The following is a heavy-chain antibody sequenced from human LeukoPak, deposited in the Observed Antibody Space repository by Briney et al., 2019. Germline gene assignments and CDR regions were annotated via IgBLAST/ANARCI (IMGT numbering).Heavy chain of an antibody. Sequence: SQTLSLTCTVSGGSISSGGYYWSWIRQHPGKGLEWIGYIYYSGSTYYNPSLKSRVTISVDTSKNQFSLKLSSVTAADTAVYYCARGVTIFGVVIDYWGQGTLVTVSS. D-gene: IGHD3-3*01. V-gene: IGHV4-31*03. CDR1: GGSISSGGYY. CDR3: ARGVTIFGVVIDY. CDR2: IYYSGST. J-gene: IGHJ4*02.